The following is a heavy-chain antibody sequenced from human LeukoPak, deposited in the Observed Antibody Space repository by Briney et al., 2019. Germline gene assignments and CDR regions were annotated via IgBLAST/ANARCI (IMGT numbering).Heavy chain of an antibody. D-gene: IGHD1-26*01. J-gene: IGHJ3*02. Sequence: PGGSLRLSCAASGFTFDDYAMHWVRQAPGKGLEWVSGISWNSGSIGYADSVKGRFTISRDNAKNSLYLQMNSLRAEDTALYYCAKDLWDAVDAFDIWGQGTLVTVSS. CDR3: AKDLWDAVDAFDI. V-gene: IGHV3-9*01. CDR2: ISWNSGSI. CDR1: GFTFDDYA.